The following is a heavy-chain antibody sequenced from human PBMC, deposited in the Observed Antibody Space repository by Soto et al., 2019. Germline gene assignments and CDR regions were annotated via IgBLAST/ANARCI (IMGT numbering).Heavy chain of an antibody. CDR3: ARGDSPVQFDY. J-gene: IGHJ4*02. V-gene: IGHV1-18*01. D-gene: IGHD4-4*01. CDR2: INGYNGNT. Sequence: QVQLVQSGAEMRKPGASVKVSCKTSGYTFINYGMSWVRQAPGQGLAWMGWINGYNGNTNYAQNFQGRVAMTTDTSTSTVYMEVRNLRSDDTAVYYCARGDSPVQFDYWGQGTLVTVS. CDR1: GYTFINYG.